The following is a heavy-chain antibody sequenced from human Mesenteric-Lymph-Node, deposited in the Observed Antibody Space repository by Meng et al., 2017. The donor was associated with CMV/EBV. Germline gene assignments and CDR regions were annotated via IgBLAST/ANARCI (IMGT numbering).Heavy chain of an antibody. J-gene: IGHJ4*02. CDR1: GFTFDDYG. CDR3: ARTPGSYFQDYFDY. CDR2: INWNGDRT. Sequence: GGSLRLSGAVSGFTFDDYGMSWVRQVPGKGLEWISGINWNGDRTAYADSVKGRFTISRDNAKNSLYLHMNSLSADDTAMYYCARTPGSYFQDYFDYWGQGILVTVSS. D-gene: IGHD3-10*01. V-gene: IGHV3-20*04.